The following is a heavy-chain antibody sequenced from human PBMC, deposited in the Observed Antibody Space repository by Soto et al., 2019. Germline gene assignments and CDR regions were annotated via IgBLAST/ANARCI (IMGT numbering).Heavy chain of an antibody. CDR3: ASGVGGSGLNWFDP. J-gene: IGHJ5*02. Sequence: SETLSLTCTFSGSSIIGYYWTWIRQSPERGLERIGYIHYSGSANYNPSLNSRLTMSVDRSKSQFSMKLASVTAADTAVYYCASGVGGSGLNWFDPWGQGTLVTASA. V-gene: IGHV4-59*12. CDR2: IHYSGSA. D-gene: IGHD6-19*01. CDR1: GSSIIGYY.